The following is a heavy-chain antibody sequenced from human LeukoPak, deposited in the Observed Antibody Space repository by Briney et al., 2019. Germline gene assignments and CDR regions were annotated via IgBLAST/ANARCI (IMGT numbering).Heavy chain of an antibody. J-gene: IGHJ3*02. V-gene: IGHV3-11*05. D-gene: IGHD4-23*01. CDR3: AKDIGLYGGIDDAYDI. CDR2: ISDSSTYI. Sequence: GGSLRLSCAASGFSFSDYYLSWIRQAPGKGLEWVSYISDSSTYINYAASVKGRFTISRDNSKNSLYLQMNSLRTEDTALYYCAKDIGLYGGIDDAYDIWGQGTMVTVSS. CDR1: GFSFSDYY.